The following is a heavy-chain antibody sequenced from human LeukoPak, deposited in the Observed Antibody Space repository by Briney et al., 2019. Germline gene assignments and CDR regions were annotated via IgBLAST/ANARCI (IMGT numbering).Heavy chain of an antibody. D-gene: IGHD4-23*01. CDR2: ISYDGSNK. CDR1: GFTFSSYG. CDR3: AKPPRGATVVYFDY. Sequence: GGSLRLSCAASGFTFSSYGMHWVRQAPGKGLEWVAVISYDGSNKYYADSVKGRFTISRDNSKNTLYLQMNSLRAEDTAVYYCAKPPRGATVVYFDYWGQGTLVTVSS. J-gene: IGHJ4*02. V-gene: IGHV3-30*18.